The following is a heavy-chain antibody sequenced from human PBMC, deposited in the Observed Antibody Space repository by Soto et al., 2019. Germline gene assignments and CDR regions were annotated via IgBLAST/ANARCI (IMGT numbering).Heavy chain of an antibody. Sequence: EVLLVESGGGLVKPGGSLRLSCAASGFTFTRYSMNWVRQAPGKGLEWVASISSTTNYIYYGESLKGRLTISRDNDKNSMYLQMNTLRAEDTAVYYCARESEDLSSNLDYWGQGTLVTVSS. CDR2: ISSTTNYI. V-gene: IGHV3-21*06. CDR3: ARESEDLSSNLDY. J-gene: IGHJ4*02. CDR1: GFTFTRYS.